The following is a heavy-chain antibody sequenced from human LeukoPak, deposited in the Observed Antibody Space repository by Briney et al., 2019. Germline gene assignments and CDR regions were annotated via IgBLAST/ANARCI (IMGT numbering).Heavy chain of an antibody. V-gene: IGHV4-4*07. D-gene: IGHD5-18*01. CDR1: GVSISSYY. CDR2: IYTSGST. J-gene: IGHJ3*02. Sequence: SDTLSLTCTVSGVSISSYYCSWIRQPAGRGLEWIGRIYTSGSTNYNPSLKSRVTMSVDTSKNQFSLKLSSVTAADTAVYYCARSGMVTHAFDMWGQGTMVTVSS. CDR3: ARSGMVTHAFDM.